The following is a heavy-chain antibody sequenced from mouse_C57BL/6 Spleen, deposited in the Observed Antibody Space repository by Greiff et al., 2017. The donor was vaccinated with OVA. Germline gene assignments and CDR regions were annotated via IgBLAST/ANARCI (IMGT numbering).Heavy chain of an antibody. CDR2: IYPGDGDT. J-gene: IGHJ4*01. Sequence: VQVVESGPELVKPGASVKISCKASGYAFSSSWMNWVKQRPGKGLEWIGRIYPGDGDTNYNGKFKGKATLTADKSSSTAYMQLSSLTSEDSAVYFCARLDYDYDDYAMDYWGQGTSVTVSS. CDR3: ARLDYDYDDYAMDY. CDR1: GYAFSSSW. D-gene: IGHD2-4*01. V-gene: IGHV1-82*01.